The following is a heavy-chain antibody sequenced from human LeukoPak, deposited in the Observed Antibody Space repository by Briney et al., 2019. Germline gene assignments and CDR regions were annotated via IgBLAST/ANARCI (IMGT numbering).Heavy chain of an antibody. D-gene: IGHD1-26*01. V-gene: IGHV3-23*01. Sequence: PGGSLRLSCAASGFTFSSYAMSWVRQAPGKGLEWVSAISGSGGSTYYADSVKGRFTISRDNSKNTLYLQMNGLRAEDTAVYYCAKIASGSYYGSLDYWGQGTLVTVSS. CDR3: AKIASGSYYGSLDY. J-gene: IGHJ4*02. CDR1: GFTFSSYA. CDR2: ISGSGGST.